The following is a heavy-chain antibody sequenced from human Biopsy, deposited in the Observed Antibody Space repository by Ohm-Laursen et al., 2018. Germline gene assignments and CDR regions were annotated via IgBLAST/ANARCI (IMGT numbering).Heavy chain of an antibody. Sequence: SETLPLTCSVSGGSITSYSWSWIRQPPGKGLEPIGYIYNTGDTTYNPSLQSRVTISLDTSNNQLSLRLRSVTAADAAVYYCARRSAANWYFNLWGRGILVTVSS. J-gene: IGHJ2*01. CDR2: IYNTGDT. D-gene: IGHD6-25*01. CDR3: ARRSAANWYFNL. CDR1: GGSITSYS. V-gene: IGHV4-59*08.